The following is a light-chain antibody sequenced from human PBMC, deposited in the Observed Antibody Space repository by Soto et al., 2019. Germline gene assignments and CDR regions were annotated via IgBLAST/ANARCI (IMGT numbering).Light chain of an antibody. CDR3: CSYAGSYTSV. V-gene: IGLV1-40*01. CDR2: ADN. Sequence: QSVLTQTPSVSGAPGQKITMSCTGSSSNIGAGYDVHWYQQVPGAAPRLLIYADNNRPSGVPDRFSASKSGTSASLAITGLQGEDEANYYCCSYAGSYTSVFGTGTKVTVL. J-gene: IGLJ1*01. CDR1: SSNIGAGYD.